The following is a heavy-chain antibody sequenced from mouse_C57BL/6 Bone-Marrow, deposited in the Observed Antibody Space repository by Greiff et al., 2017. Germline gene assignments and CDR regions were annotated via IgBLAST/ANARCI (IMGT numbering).Heavy chain of an antibody. Sequence: EVQLVESGGGLVQPGGSMKLSCAASGFTFSDAWMDWVRQSPEKGLEWVAEIRNKANNHATYYAESVKGRFTISSDDSKSSVYLQLNSLRAEDTGIYYCTRHYYGSRRDYFDYWGQGTTLTVSS. J-gene: IGHJ2*01. CDR3: TRHYYGSRRDYFDY. D-gene: IGHD1-1*01. CDR1: GFTFSDAW. CDR2: IRNKANNHAT. V-gene: IGHV6-6*01.